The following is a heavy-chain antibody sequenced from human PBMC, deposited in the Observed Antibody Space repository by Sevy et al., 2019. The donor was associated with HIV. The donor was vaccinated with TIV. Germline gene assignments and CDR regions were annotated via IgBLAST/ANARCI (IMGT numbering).Heavy chain of an antibody. V-gene: IGHV3-30*03. D-gene: IGHD3-10*01. Sequence: GGSLRLSCAASVFTFSSYGMHWVRQAPGKGLEWVAVISYDGSNKYYADSVKGRFTISRDNSKNTLYLQMNSLRAEDTAVYYCARATKASYYYGSGSYFRTYYYYGMDVWGQGTTVTVSS. J-gene: IGHJ6*02. CDR2: ISYDGSNK. CDR1: VFTFSSYG. CDR3: ARATKASYYYGSGSYFRTYYYYGMDV.